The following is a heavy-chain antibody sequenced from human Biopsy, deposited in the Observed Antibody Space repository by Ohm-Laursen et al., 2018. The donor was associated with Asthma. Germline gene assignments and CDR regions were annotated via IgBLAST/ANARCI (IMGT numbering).Heavy chain of an antibody. Sequence: ASVKVSCKASGDSFSNYAIHWVRQAPGHSLEWMGWINAANGNTKYSQKFRGRLTISRDTSASTAYMDLSSLRSEDTAVYYCARTYFDFLTGQVHDAFAMWGQGTMVTVSS. CDR3: ARTYFDFLTGQVHDAFAM. V-gene: IGHV1-3*01. CDR1: GDSFSNYA. CDR2: INAANGNT. D-gene: IGHD3-9*01. J-gene: IGHJ3*02.